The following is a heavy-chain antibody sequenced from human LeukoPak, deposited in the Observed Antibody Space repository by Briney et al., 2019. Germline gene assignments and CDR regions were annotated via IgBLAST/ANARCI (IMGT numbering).Heavy chain of an antibody. D-gene: IGHD3-10*01. V-gene: IGHV3-30*02. Sequence: PGGSLRLSCAASGFTFSSYGMHWVRQAPGKGLEWVAFIRYDGSNKYYADSVKGRFTISRDNSKNMLYLQMNSLRAEDTAVYYCARDIGMVRGFPDYWGQGTLVTVSS. J-gene: IGHJ4*02. CDR3: ARDIGMVRGFPDY. CDR2: IRYDGSNK. CDR1: GFTFSSYG.